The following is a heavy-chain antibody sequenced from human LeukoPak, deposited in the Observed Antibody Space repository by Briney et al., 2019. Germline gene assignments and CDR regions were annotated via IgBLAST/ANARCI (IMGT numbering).Heavy chain of an antibody. CDR1: GGSFSGYY. Sequence: PSETLSLTCAVDGGSFSGYYWSLIRQPPGKGLEWIGEINHSGSTNYNPSLKSRVTISVDTSKNQFSLKLSSVTAADTAVYYCARIGFWSGYPLDYWGQGTLVTVSS. V-gene: IGHV4-34*01. J-gene: IGHJ4*02. D-gene: IGHD3-3*01. CDR2: INHSGST. CDR3: ARIGFWSGYPLDY.